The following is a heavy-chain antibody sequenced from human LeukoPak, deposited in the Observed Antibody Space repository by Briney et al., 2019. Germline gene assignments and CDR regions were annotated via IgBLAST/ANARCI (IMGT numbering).Heavy chain of an antibody. CDR1: GFTFSSYA. CDR2: ISSNGGST. D-gene: IGHD3-3*01. J-gene: IGHJ6*02. CDR3: ARGSDYDFWSGFGLYYYYGMDV. Sequence: GGSLRLSCAASGFTFSSYAMHWVRQAPGKGLEYVSAISSNGGSTYYANSVKGRFTISRDNSKNTLYLQMGSLRAEDMAVYYCARGSDYDFWSGFGLYYYYGMDVWGQGTTVTVSS. V-gene: IGHV3-64*01.